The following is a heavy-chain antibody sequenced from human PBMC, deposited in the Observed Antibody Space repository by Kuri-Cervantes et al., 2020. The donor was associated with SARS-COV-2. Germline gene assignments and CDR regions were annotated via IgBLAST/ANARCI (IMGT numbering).Heavy chain of an antibody. J-gene: IGHJ6*03. D-gene: IGHD3-9*01. V-gene: IGHV3-23*01. CDR2: FSGSGGST. CDR1: GFTFSSYA. CDR3: AKAGSFVWLAIGPYYYMDV. Sequence: GEPLKISCAAPGFTFSSYAMSWVGQAPGKGLEWVSAFSGSGGSTYYADSVKGRFTISRDNSKNTLYLQMNSLGAEDTAVYYCAKAGSFVWLAIGPYYYMDVWGKGTTVTVSS.